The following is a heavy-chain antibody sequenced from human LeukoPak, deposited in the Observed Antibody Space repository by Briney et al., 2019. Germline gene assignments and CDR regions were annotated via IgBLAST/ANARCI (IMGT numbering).Heavy chain of an antibody. D-gene: IGHD3-22*01. J-gene: IGHJ4*02. CDR3: ARERYYYDSSGYYYVLDY. Sequence: SETLSLXCTVSGGSISSYYWSWIRQPAGKGLEWIGRIYTSGSTNYNPSLKSRVTMSVDTSKNQFSLKLSSVTAADTAVYYCARERYYYDSSGYYYVLDYWGQGTLVTVSS. V-gene: IGHV4-4*07. CDR1: GGSISSYY. CDR2: IYTSGST.